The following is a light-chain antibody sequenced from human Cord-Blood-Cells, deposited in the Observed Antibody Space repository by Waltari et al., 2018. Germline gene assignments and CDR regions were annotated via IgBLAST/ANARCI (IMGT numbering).Light chain of an antibody. J-gene: IGLJ1*01. CDR2: DVS. CDR1: SSDVGGYNY. CDR3: SSYTSSSTLV. V-gene: IGLV2-14*01. Sequence: QSALTQPASVSGSPGQSITISCTGTSSDVGGYNYVSWYQQHPGKAPKLMIYDVSNRPSGVSNRCSGSKSGNTASLTISVLQADDEADYYCSSYTSSSTLVFGTGTKVTVL.